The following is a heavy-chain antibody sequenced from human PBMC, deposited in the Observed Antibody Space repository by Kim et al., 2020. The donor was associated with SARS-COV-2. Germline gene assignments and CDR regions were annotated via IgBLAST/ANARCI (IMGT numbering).Heavy chain of an antibody. CDR3: ARALGPTVVVDY. D-gene: IGHD2-2*01. V-gene: IGHV4-59*01. J-gene: IGHJ4*02. Sequence: NYNPSLKSRVTISVDTSKNQFSLKLSSVTAADTAVYYCARALGPTVVVDYWGQGTLVTVSS.